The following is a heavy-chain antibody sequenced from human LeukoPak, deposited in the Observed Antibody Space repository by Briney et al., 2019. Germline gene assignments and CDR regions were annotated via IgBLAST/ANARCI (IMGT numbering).Heavy chain of an antibody. CDR1: GGSISSYY. Sequence: SETLSLTCTVSGGSISSYYWSWIRQPPGKGLEWIGCIYYSGSTNYNPSLKSRVTISVDSSKNQFSLKLSSVTAADTAVYYCARGITGITATGSEWSQGTLVTVSS. CDR2: IYYSGST. V-gene: IGHV4-59*08. J-gene: IGHJ4*02. D-gene: IGHD6-13*01. CDR3: ARGITGITATGSE.